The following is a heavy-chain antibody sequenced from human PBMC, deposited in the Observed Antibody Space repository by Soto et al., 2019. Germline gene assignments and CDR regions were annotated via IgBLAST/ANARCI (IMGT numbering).Heavy chain of an antibody. CDR2: IYYSGST. V-gene: IGHV4-39*01. CDR3: ARHPPLGSGYSEYFQH. CDR1: GGSISSSSYY. Sequence: ASETLSLTCTVSGGSISSSSYYWGWIRQPPGKGLEWIGNIYYSGSTYYNPSLKSRVTISVDTSKNQFSLKLSSVTAADTAVYYCARHPPLGSGYSEYFQHWGQGTLVTVSS. J-gene: IGHJ1*01. D-gene: IGHD3-3*01.